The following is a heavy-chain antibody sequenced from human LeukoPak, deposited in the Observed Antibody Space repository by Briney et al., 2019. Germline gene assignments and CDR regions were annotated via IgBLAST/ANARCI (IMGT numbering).Heavy chain of an antibody. J-gene: IGHJ4*02. CDR1: GDSISSDY. V-gene: IGHV4-4*08. CDR2: IYTSGST. D-gene: IGHD6-13*01. Sequence: SETLSLTCNVSGDSISSDYWSWIRQPPGKGLEWIGRIYTSGSTNYNPSLKSRVTISVDTSKNQFSLKLSSVTAADTAVYYCAGGEAAAGTIDYWGQGTLVTVSS. CDR3: AGGEAAAGTIDY.